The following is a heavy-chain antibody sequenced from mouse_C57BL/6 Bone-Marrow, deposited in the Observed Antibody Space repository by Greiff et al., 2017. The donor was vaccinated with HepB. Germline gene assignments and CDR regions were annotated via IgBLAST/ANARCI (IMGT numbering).Heavy chain of an antibody. CDR3: ARIHYGSRGDY. Sequence: QVQLQQSGAELARPGASVKLSCKASGYTFTSYGISWVKQRTGQGLEWIGEIYPRSGNTYYNEKFKDKATLTADKSSSTAYMELRSLTSEDSAVYFCARIHYGSRGDYWGQGTTLTVSS. J-gene: IGHJ2*01. CDR1: GYTFTSYG. CDR2: IYPRSGNT. V-gene: IGHV1-81*01. D-gene: IGHD1-1*01.